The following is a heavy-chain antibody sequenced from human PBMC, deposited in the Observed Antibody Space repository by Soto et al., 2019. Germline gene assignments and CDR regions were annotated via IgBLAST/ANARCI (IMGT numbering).Heavy chain of an antibody. CDR1: GSNFTGYY. Sequence: ASVKVSCKASGSNFTGYYMHWVRQDPGQGLEWMGWINTNSGGTNYAQKFQGRVTMTRDTSISTAYMELSRLRSDDTAVYYCAPAMSPRFLQWPEDGMVVCGQATTV. CDR3: APAMSPRFLQWPEDGMVV. J-gene: IGHJ6*02. CDR2: INTNSGGT. V-gene: IGHV1-2*02. D-gene: IGHD3-3*01.